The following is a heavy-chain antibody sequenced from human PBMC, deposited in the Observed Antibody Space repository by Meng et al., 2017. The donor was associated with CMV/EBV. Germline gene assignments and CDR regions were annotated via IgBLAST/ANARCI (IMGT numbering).Heavy chain of an antibody. D-gene: IGHD5-12*01. V-gene: IGHV3-30*04. CDR3: ARGDSGYVY. Sequence: GGSLRLSCAASGFTFSSYAMHWVRQAPGKGLERVAVISYDGSNKYYADSVKGRFTISRDNSKNTLYLQMNSLRAEDTAVYYCARGDSGYVYWGQGTLVTVSS. CDR1: GFTFSSYA. J-gene: IGHJ4*02. CDR2: ISYDGSNK.